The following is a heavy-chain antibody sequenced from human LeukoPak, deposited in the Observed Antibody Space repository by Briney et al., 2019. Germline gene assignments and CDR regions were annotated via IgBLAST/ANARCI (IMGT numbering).Heavy chain of an antibody. D-gene: IGHD2-15*01. J-gene: IGHJ4*02. CDR2: IGRSGADT. CDR1: GFVFSSYV. Sequence: GGSLRLSCSASGFVFSSYVMIWVRQAPGKGLEWVSGIGRSGADTYYTDSVKGRFTISRDNSKNTLYLQMNNLRGDDTAVFYCTKDARATPDGFDYWGQGTLVTVSS. V-gene: IGHV3-23*01. CDR3: TKDARATPDGFDY.